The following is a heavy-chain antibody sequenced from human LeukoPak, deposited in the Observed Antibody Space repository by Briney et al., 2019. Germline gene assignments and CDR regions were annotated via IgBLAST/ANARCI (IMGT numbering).Heavy chain of an antibody. J-gene: IGHJ4*02. V-gene: IGHV3-64*01. CDR1: GFTFSSYA. CDR2: ISSNVGST. Sequence: GGSLRLSCAASGFTFSSYAMHWVRQAPGKGLEYVSAISSNVGSTYYANSVKDRFTISRDNSKNTLYLQMGSLRAEDMAVYYCARSEDYDYVWGSYRYIFDYWGQGTLVTVSS. D-gene: IGHD3-16*02. CDR3: ARSEDYDYVWGSYRYIFDY.